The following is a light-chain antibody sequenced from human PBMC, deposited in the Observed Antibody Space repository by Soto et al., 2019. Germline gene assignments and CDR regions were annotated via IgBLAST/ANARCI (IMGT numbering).Light chain of an antibody. J-gene: IGKJ4*01. Sequence: DIQMTQSPSSLSASVGDRVTITCRASQSISSYLNWYQQKPGKAPKLLIYAASSLQSGVPSRFSGSGSGTDFTLTISSLQPEDFATYYCQQSYSTPPTFGGGTKVDNK. CDR3: QQSYSTPPT. V-gene: IGKV1-39*01. CDR2: AAS. CDR1: QSISSY.